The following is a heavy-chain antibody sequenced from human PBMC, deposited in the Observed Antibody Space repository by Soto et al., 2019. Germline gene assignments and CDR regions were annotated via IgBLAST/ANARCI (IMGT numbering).Heavy chain of an antibody. Sequence: SVKVSCKASGGTFSSYGISWVRQAPGQGLEWMGGIIPIFGTANYAQKFQGRVTITADESTSTAYMELSSLRSEDTAVYYCARDLSYYDSSGYPHYYYGMDVWGQGTTVTVSS. CDR3: ARDLSYYDSSGYPHYYYGMDV. J-gene: IGHJ6*02. V-gene: IGHV1-69*13. CDR1: GGTFSSYG. D-gene: IGHD3-22*01. CDR2: IIPIFGTA.